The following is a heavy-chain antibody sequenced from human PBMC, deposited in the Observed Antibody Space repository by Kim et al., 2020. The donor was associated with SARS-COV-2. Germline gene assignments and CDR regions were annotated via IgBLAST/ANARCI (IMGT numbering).Heavy chain of an antibody. Sequence: SETLSLTCTVSGYSISSGYYWGWIRQPPGKGLEWIGSIYHSGSTYYNPSLKSRVTISVDTSKNQFSLKLSSVTAADTAVYYCARDSLYYYDSSAGGIQHWGQGTLVTVSS. V-gene: IGHV4-38-2*02. CDR1: GYSISSGYY. CDR2: IYHSGST. J-gene: IGHJ1*01. D-gene: IGHD3-22*01. CDR3: ARDSLYYYDSSAGGIQH.